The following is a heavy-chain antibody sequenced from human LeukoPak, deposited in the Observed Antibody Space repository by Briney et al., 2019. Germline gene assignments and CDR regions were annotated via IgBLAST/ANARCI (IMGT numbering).Heavy chain of an antibody. V-gene: IGHV1-2*02. CDR3: ARGAREQLVPDYYYGMDV. CDR1: GYTFTGYY. D-gene: IGHD6-13*01. CDR2: INPNSGGT. Sequence: ASVKVSCKASGYTFTGYYMHWVRQAPGQGLEWMGWINPNSGGTNYAQKFQGRVTMTRGTSISTAYMELSRLRSDDTAVYYCARGAREQLVPDYYYGMDVWGQGTTVTVSS. J-gene: IGHJ6*02.